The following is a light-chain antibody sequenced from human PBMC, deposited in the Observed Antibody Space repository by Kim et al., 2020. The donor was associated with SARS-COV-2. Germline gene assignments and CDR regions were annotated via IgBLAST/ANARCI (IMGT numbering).Light chain of an antibody. CDR3: ESYDSSLRGWV. CDR1: ISNIGAGYD. V-gene: IGLV1-40*01. J-gene: IGLJ3*02. CDR2: GNG. Sequence: RVTISCAGSISNIGAGYDVHWYQQLPETAPNHLIYGNGKRPSGVPDRFSGSKSGTSACLTITGLQAEDKADYFYESYDSSLRGWVFGGGAQLGV.